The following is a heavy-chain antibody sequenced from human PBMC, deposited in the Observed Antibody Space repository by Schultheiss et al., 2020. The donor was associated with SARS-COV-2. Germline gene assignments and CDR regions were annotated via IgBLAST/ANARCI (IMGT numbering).Heavy chain of an antibody. Sequence: GGSLRLSCAASGFTFSSYGMHWVRQAPGKGLAWVAVISYDGSNKYYADTVEGRFTISRDNSKNTLYLQMNSLRAEDTAVYYCAKSITMIVGNWFDPWGQGTLGTVAS. CDR2: ISYDGSNK. CDR1: GFTFSSYG. D-gene: IGHD3-22*01. V-gene: IGHV3-30*18. J-gene: IGHJ5*02. CDR3: AKSITMIVGNWFDP.